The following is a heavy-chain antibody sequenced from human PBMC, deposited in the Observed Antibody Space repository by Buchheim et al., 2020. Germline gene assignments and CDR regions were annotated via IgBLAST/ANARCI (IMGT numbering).Heavy chain of an antibody. CDR2: INHSGST. CDR1: GGSFSGYY. D-gene: IGHD1-26*01. CDR3: ARGVGRVDYYNYYMDV. J-gene: IGHJ6*03. V-gene: IGHV4-34*01. Sequence: QVQLQQWGAGLLKPSETLSLTCAVYGGSFSGYYWSWIRQPPGKGLEWIGEINHSGSTNYNPSLKSRVTISVDTSKNQYSLKLSSVTAADTAVYYCARGVGRVDYYNYYMDVWGRGTT.